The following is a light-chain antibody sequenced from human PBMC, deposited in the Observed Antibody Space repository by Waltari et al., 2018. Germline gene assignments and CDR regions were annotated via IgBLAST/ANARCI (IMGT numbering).Light chain of an antibody. CDR3: SSYAGSYTWV. CDR1: RSDVGSYNF. V-gene: IGLV2-11*01. J-gene: IGLJ3*02. CDR2: DVT. Sequence: QSALTQPRSVSGSPGQSVTISCTGTRSDVGSYNFVSWSQQHPGTAPKPMISDVTPRPSGLPHRLSGSKSGNTASLTISGLQPEDEADYYCSSYAGSYTWVFGGGTKLTVV.